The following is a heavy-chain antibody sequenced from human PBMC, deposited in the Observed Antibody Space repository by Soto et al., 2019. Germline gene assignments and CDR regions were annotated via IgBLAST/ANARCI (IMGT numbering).Heavy chain of an antibody. CDR1: GYSFTSYW. J-gene: IGHJ5*02. D-gene: IGHD3-3*01. V-gene: IGHV5-51*01. CDR3: ARHATIFGVVDASVNWFDP. Sequence: GESLKISCKGSGYSFTSYWIGWVRQMPGKGLEWMGIIYPGDSDTRYSPSFQGQVTISADKSISTAYLQWSSLKASDTAMYYCARHATIFGVVDASVNWFDPWGQGTLVTVSS. CDR2: IYPGDSDT.